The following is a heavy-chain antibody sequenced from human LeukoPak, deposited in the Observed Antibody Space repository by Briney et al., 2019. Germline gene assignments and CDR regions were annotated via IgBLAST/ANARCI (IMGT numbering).Heavy chain of an antibody. D-gene: IGHD3-22*01. V-gene: IGHV4-30-4*02. CDR3: AGTDNSGFDY. CDR2: IYYSGST. J-gene: IGHJ4*02. CDR1: GGSIISGDYY. Sequence: SETLSLTCTVSGGSIISGDYYWSWIRQPPGKGLEWIGNIYYSGSTYYNPSLKSRVTISVDTSKHQFSLKLSSVTAADTAVYYCAGTDNSGFDYWRQGTLVTVSS.